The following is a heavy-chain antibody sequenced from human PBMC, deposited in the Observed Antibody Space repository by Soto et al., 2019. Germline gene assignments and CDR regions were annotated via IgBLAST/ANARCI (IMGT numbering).Heavy chain of an antibody. V-gene: IGHV1-2*02. J-gene: IGHJ2*01. D-gene: IGHD3-3*01. CDR2: INNDSGGT. Sequence: ASVKVSCKASGYSFTVYHMHWVRQAPGQGLEWMGWINNDSGGTKYAQKFEGRVTMSRDTSINTAYMELNNPISDDTAVYYCAREIRSGYYKYWYLDLWGRGTLVTSPQ. CDR1: GYSFTVYH. CDR3: AREIRSGYYKYWYLDL.